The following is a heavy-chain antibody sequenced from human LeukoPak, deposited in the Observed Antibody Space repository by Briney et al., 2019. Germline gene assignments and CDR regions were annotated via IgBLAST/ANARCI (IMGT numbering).Heavy chain of an antibody. J-gene: IGHJ6*03. Sequence: GGSLRLSCAASGFTFSGSAMHWVRQAPGKGLEWLSHISSTSSTMYYADSVMGRFTISRDNAKNSLYLQMNSLRAEDTAVYYCARSRHYFYMDVWGKGTTVTVSS. CDR1: GFTFSGSA. CDR2: ISSTSSTM. V-gene: IGHV3-48*01. CDR3: ARSRHYFYMDV.